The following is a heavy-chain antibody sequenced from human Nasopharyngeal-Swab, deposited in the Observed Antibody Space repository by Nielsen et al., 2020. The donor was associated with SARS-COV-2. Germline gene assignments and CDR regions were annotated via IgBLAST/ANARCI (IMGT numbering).Heavy chain of an antibody. J-gene: IGHJ3*02. CDR3: ARRVAGSRRAFDI. D-gene: IGHD6-19*01. Sequence: WVRQAPGRGLEWMGWMNPNSGNTGYAQKFQGRVTMTRNTSISTAHMELSRLRSEDTAVYYCARRVAGSRRAFDIWGQGTMVTVSS. V-gene: IGHV1-8*01. CDR2: MNPNSGNT.